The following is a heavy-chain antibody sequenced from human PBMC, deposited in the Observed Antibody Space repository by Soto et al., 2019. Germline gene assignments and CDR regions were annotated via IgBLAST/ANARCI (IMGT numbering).Heavy chain of an antibody. D-gene: IGHD2-15*01. V-gene: IGHV1-8*02. J-gene: IGHJ5*02. CDR1: GDTFNNYA. CDR3: ARGSNHCSGGSCYSDWFDP. Sequence: QVHLVQSGTEVKKPGSSVKVSCKASGDTFNNYAISWVRQAPGQGLELMGWMNPNTGNTGYAQKFQGRVTMTRNTSISTAYMELSSLRSEDTAVYYCARGSNHCSGGSCYSDWFDPWGQGTPVTVSS. CDR2: MNPNTGNT.